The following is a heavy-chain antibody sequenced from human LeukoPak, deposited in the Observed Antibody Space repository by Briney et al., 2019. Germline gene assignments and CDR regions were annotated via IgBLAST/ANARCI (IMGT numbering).Heavy chain of an antibody. Sequence: SETLSLTCVVYGGSFSSYYWSWIRQAPGKGLEWIGENNHSGSTKYNPSLKSRVTISVDTSKNQFSLKLSSVTAADTAVYYCARGDYDSKNNWFDPWGQGTLVTVSS. CDR3: ARGDYDSKNNWFDP. D-gene: IGHD4-17*01. CDR2: NNHSGST. J-gene: IGHJ5*02. CDR1: GGSFSSYY. V-gene: IGHV4-34*01.